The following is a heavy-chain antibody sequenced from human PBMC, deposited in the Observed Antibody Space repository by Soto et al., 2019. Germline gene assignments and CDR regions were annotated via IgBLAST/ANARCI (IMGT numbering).Heavy chain of an antibody. CDR1: GGTFSSYA. CDR3: ATKWGTYCGGDCYSGYYGMDV. J-gene: IGHJ6*02. V-gene: IGHV1-69*01. D-gene: IGHD2-21*02. CDR2: IIPIFGTA. Sequence: QVQLVQSGAEVKKPGSSVKVSCKASGGTFSSYAISWVRQAPGQGLEWMGGIIPIFGTANYAQKFQGRVTITADESTSTAYMELSSLRSEDTAVYYCATKWGTYCGGDCYSGYYGMDVWGQGTTVTVSS.